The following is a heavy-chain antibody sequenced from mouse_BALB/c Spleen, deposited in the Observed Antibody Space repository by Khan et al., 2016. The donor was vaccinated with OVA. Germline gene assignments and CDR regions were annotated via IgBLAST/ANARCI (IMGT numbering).Heavy chain of an antibody. CDR3: SRDRNYYGSSFYFDS. Sequence: EVELVESGGGLVKPGGSLKLSCAASGFTFSSYSMSWVRQTPEKRLEWVATITSGGSYTYYPDSVKGRFTISRDNARNNLSLQISSLKTEDTAMYYCSRDRNYYGSSFYFDSWGQGTTLTVSS. J-gene: IGHJ2*01. D-gene: IGHD1-1*01. V-gene: IGHV5-6-4*01. CDR2: ITSGGSYT. CDR1: GFTFSSYS.